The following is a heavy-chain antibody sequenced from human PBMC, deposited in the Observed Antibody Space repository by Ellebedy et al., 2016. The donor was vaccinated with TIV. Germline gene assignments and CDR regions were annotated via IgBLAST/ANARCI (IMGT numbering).Heavy chain of an antibody. D-gene: IGHD2-2*01. J-gene: IGHJ4*02. CDR1: GFTFSSYA. CDR3: AKDPSILGYCSSTSCSLGGGIDY. Sequence: GESLKISXAASGFTFSSYAMSWVRQAPGKGLEWVAVISYDGSNKYYADSVKGRFTISRDNSKNTLYLQMNSLRAEDTAVYYCAKDPSILGYCSSTSCSLGGGIDYWGQGTLVTVSS. V-gene: IGHV3-30*18. CDR2: ISYDGSNK.